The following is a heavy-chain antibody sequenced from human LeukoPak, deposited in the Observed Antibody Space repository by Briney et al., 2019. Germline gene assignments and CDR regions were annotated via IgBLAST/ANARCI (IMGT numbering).Heavy chain of an antibody. V-gene: IGHV4-34*01. CDR3: ARGRNLILLWFGEPPGRAFDI. J-gene: IGHJ3*02. Sequence: PSETLSLTCAVYGGSFSGYYWSWIRQPPGKGLEWIGEINHSGSTNYNPSLKSRVTISVDTSKNQFSLKLSSVTAADTAVYYCARGRNLILLWFGEPPGRAFDIWGQGTMVTVSS. CDR2: INHSGST. D-gene: IGHD3-10*01. CDR1: GGSFSGYY.